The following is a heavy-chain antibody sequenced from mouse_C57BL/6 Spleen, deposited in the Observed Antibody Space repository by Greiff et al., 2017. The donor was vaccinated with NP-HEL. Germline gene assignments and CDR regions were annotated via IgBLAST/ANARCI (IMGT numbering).Heavy chain of an antibody. CDR1: GFSLTSYG. Sequence: QVQLQQSGPGLVQPSQSLSITCTVSGFSLTSYGVHWVRQSPGKGLEWLGVIWSGGSTDYNAAFISRLSISKDNSKSQVFFKMNSLQADDTAIYYCARKWLSDYYAMDYWGQGTSVTVSS. CDR2: IWSGGST. V-gene: IGHV2-2*01. CDR3: ARKWLSDYYAMDY. J-gene: IGHJ4*01. D-gene: IGHD1-2*01.